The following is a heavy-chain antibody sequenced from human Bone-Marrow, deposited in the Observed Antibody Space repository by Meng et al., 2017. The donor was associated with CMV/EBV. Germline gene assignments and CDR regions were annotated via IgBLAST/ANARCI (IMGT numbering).Heavy chain of an antibody. CDR3: ARGSLSSDYGDPSAADY. CDR1: EFTFSSYS. Sequence: GESLKISCAASEFTFSSYSMNWVRQAPGKGLEWVSSISSSSSYIYYADSVKGRFTISRDNAKNSLYLQMNSLRAEDTAVYYCARGSLSSDYGDPSAADYWGQGTLVTVSS. V-gene: IGHV3-21*01. D-gene: IGHD4-17*01. CDR2: ISSSSSYI. J-gene: IGHJ4*02.